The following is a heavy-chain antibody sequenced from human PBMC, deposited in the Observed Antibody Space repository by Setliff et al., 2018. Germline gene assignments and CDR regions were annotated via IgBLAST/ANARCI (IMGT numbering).Heavy chain of an antibody. CDR3: AREQWLDPPGYYYVDV. D-gene: IGHD6-19*01. J-gene: IGHJ6*03. CDR2: IYTSGST. Sequence: PSETLSLTCIVSGGSISSYYWSWIRQPAGKGLEWIGRIYTSGSTNYNPSLKSRVTMSVDTSKNQFSLKLSSVTAADMAVYYCAREQWLDPPGYYYVDVWAKGTTVTVSS. V-gene: IGHV4-4*07. CDR1: GGSISSYY.